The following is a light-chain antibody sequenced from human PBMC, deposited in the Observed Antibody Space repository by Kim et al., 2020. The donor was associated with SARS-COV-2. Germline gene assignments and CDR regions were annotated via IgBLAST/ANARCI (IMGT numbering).Light chain of an antibody. Sequence: EIVLTQSPGTLCLSPGDRATLSCRASQSVYSDYLAWYQQKPGQAPRLLIHEASIRATGIPDRFSGSGSGTDFTLTIRRLQPEDFAVYYRQQYGSSWTFGQGTKVDIK. J-gene: IGKJ1*01. V-gene: IGKV3-20*01. CDR2: EAS. CDR1: QSVYSDY. CDR3: QQYGSSWT.